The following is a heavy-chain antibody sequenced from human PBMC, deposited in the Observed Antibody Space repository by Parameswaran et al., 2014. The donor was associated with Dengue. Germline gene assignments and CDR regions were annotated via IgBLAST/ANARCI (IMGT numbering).Heavy chain of an antibody. CDR2: IYSSGIT. CDR1: AISSA. D-gene: IGHD2-2*01. Sequence: AISSARWIRQPPGKGLEWIGRIYSSGITNFNPSLKSRVTMSVDTSKNQFSLKLRSVTAADTAVYYCAREVVPAFTTWGQGTLVTVSS. V-gene: IGHV4-4*07. CDR3: AREVVPAFTT. J-gene: IGHJ4*02.